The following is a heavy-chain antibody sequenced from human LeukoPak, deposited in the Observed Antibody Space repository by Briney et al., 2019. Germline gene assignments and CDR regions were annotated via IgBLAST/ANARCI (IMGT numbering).Heavy chain of an antibody. CDR1: GFTSSDYY. Sequence: GGSLRLSCAASGFTSSDYYMSWIRQAPGKGLEWVSYISDSSNTIYYADSVKGRFAISRANAKNSLYLQMNSLRAEDTAVYYCVRFVSAATAGRSTGFDSWGQGTLVTVSS. J-gene: IGHJ5*01. CDR3: VRFVSAATAGRSTGFDS. CDR2: ISDSSNTI. V-gene: IGHV3-11*01. D-gene: IGHD6-13*01.